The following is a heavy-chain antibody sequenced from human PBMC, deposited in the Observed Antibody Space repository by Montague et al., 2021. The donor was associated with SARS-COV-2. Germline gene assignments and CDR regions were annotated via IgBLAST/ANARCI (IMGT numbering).Heavy chain of an antibody. V-gene: IGHV4-61*02. D-gene: IGHD6-19*01. CDR2: ISISGST. CDR1: GGSISSGSYY. J-gene: IGHJ4*02. Sequence: TLSLTCTVSGGSISSGSYYWSWIRQPAGKGLEWIGRISISGSTNYNPSLKSRVTISVDTSKNQFSLKVSSVTAADTAVYYCARDIAVAGLFDYWGQGTLVTVSS. CDR3: ARDIAVAGLFDY.